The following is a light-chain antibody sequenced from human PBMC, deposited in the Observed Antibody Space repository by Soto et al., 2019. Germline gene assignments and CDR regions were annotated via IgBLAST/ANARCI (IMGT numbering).Light chain of an antibody. CDR1: SSDVGGYNY. J-gene: IGLJ2*01. V-gene: IGLV2-14*01. CDR2: DVT. CDR3: SSYTGTNTVV. Sequence: QSALTQPASVSGSPGQSITISCTGTSSDVGGYNYVSWYQQHPGKAPKLMIYDVTNRPSGVSNRFSGSKSGNTASLTISGLQAEDEADYYCSSYTGTNTVVFGGGTKPTVL.